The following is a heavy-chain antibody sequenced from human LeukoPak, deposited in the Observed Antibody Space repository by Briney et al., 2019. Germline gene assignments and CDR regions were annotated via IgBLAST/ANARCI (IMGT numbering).Heavy chain of an antibody. Sequence: PGGSLRLSCAASGFTFSSYAMHWVRQAPGKGLEWVAVISYDGSNKYYADSVKGRFTISRDNSKNTLYLQMNSLRAEDTAVYYCARDCSSTSCYFYWGQGTLVTVSS. D-gene: IGHD2-2*01. J-gene: IGHJ4*02. V-gene: IGHV3-30-3*01. CDR2: ISYDGSNK. CDR3: ARDCSSTSCYFY. CDR1: GFTFSSYA.